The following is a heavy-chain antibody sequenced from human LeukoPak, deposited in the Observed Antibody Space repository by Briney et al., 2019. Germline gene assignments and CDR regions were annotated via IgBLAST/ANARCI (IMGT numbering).Heavy chain of an antibody. Sequence: GGSLRLSCAASGFTFSNYAMSWVRQAPGKGLKWVSSIGGGGGSTYYADSVKGRFTISRDNSKNTLDLQMNSLRAEDTAVYYCAKDRWTTVTKGYYFDYWGQGTLVTVSS. CDR2: IGGGGGST. CDR3: AKDRWTTVTKGYYFDY. CDR1: GFTFSNYA. J-gene: IGHJ4*02. D-gene: IGHD4-11*01. V-gene: IGHV3-23*01.